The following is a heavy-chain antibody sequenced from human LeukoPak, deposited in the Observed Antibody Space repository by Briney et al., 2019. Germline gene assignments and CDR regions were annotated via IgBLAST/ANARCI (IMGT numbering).Heavy chain of an antibody. Sequence: GGSLRLSCAASGFTFSNYAMSWVRQAPGKGLEWVSVISGSGGSTYYADSVKGQFTIFRDSSKNTVYLQMNRLRADDTAVYYCAKGDTGMVRRYYFDYWGQGTLVTVSS. CDR2: ISGSGGST. V-gene: IGHV3-23*01. D-gene: IGHD5-18*01. J-gene: IGHJ4*02. CDR3: AKGDTGMVRRYYFDY. CDR1: GFTFSNYA.